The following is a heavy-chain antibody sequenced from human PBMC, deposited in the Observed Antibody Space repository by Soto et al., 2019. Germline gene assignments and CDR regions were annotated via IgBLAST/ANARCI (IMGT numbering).Heavy chain of an antibody. CDR3: ARAEGFYDFWSGYHHEYFQH. D-gene: IGHD3-3*01. V-gene: IGHV4-34*01. J-gene: IGHJ1*01. Sequence: SETLSLTCAVYGGSFSGYYWSWIRQPPGKGLEWIGEINHSGSTNYNPSLKSRVTISVDTSKNQFSLKLSSVTAADTAVYYCARAEGFYDFWSGYHHEYFQHWGQGTLVTVSS. CDR2: INHSGST. CDR1: GGSFSGYY.